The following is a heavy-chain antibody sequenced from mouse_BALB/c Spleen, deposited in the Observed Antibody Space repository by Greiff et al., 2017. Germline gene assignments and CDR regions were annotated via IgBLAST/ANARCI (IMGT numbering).Heavy chain of an antibody. D-gene: IGHD3-3*01. CDR3: ARSEGEDVDY. CDR2: ISYSGST. J-gene: IGHJ2*01. CDR1: GYSITSDYA. V-gene: IGHV3-2*02. Sequence: EVMLVESGPGLVKPSQSLSLTCTVTGYSITSDYAWNWIRQFPGNKLEWMGYISYSGSTSYNPSLKSRISITRDTSKNQFFLQLNSVTTEDTATYYCARSEGEDVDYWGQGTTLTVSS.